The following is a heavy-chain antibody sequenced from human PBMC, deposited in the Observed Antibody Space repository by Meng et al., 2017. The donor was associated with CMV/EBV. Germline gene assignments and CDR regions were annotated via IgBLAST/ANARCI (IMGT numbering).Heavy chain of an antibody. CDR1: GGSFSSGDYY. V-gene: IGHV4-30-4*08. CDR3: ARAAPDYYDSSGPPDY. Sequence: QVRPQESGLRLAKPSQTLSLTCTVSGGSFSSGDYYWSWIRQPPGKGLEWIGYIYYSGSTYYTPSLKSRVTISVDTSKNQFSLKLSSVTAADTAVYYCARAAPDYYDSSGPPDYWGQGTLVTVSS. J-gene: IGHJ4*02. CDR2: IYYSGST. D-gene: IGHD3-22*01.